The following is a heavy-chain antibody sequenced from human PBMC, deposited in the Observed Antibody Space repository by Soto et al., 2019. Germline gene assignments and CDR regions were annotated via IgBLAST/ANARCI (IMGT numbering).Heavy chain of an antibody. J-gene: IGHJ3*02. D-gene: IGHD1-26*01. V-gene: IGHV4-59*01. CDR1: GGSISSYY. Sequence: PSETLSLTCTVSGGSISSYYWSWIRQPPGKGLEWIGYIYYSGSTNYNPSLKSRVTISVDTSKNQFSLKLSSVTAADTAVYYWVRDTIVGGTRDDLDIWGQGKMVNVTS. CDR3: VRDTIVGGTRDDLDI. CDR2: IYYSGST.